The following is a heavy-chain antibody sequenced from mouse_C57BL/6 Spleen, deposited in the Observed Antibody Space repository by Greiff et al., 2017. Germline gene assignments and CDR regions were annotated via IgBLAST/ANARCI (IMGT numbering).Heavy chain of an antibody. Sequence: DVKLVESGPGLVKPSQSLSLTCSVTGYSITSGYYWNWIRQFPGNKLEWMGYISYDGSNNYNPSLKNRISITRDTSKNQFFLKLNSVTTEDTATYYCERDFDYWGQGTTLTVSS. CDR1: GYSITSGYY. CDR2: ISYDGSN. CDR3: ERDFDY. J-gene: IGHJ2*01. V-gene: IGHV3-6*01.